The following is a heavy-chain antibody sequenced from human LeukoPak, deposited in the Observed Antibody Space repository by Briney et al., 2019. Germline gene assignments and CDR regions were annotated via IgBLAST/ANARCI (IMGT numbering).Heavy chain of an antibody. D-gene: IGHD3-10*01. CDR2: IRYDGSNK. Sequence: GGSLRLSCAASGFTFSSYGMHWVRQAPGKGLEWVAFIRYDGSNKYYADSVKGRFTISRDNSKNTLYLQMNSLRAEDTAVYYCAKDPGVYGSGSYPTYFDYWGQGTLVTVSS. J-gene: IGHJ4*02. CDR3: AKDPGVYGSGSYPTYFDY. V-gene: IGHV3-30*02. CDR1: GFTFSSYG.